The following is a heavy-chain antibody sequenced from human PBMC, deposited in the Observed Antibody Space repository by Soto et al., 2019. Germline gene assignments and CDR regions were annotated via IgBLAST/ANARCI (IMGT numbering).Heavy chain of an antibody. CDR1: GFTFSSYG. Sequence: GGSLRLSXAASGFTFSSYGMHWVRQAPGKGLEWVAVIWYDGSNKYYADSVKGRFTISRDNSKNTLYLQMNSLRAEDTAVYYCARSVRGSYGSFDYWGQGTPVTVSS. V-gene: IGHV3-33*01. J-gene: IGHJ4*02. CDR2: IWYDGSNK. D-gene: IGHD5-18*01. CDR3: ARSVRGSYGSFDY.